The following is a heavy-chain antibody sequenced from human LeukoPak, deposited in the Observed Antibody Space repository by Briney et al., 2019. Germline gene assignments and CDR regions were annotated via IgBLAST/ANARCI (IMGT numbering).Heavy chain of an antibody. J-gene: IGHJ4*02. CDR2: INPNSGGT. V-gene: IGHV1-2*02. CDR3: ARGIFDDFWSGYLLSFYFDY. D-gene: IGHD3-3*01. CDR1: GYTFTGYY. Sequence: ASVKVSCKASGYTFTGYYMHWVRQAPGQGVEWMGWINPNSGGTNYAQKFQGRVTMTRDTPISTAYMELSRLRSDDTAVYYCARGIFDDFWSGYLLSFYFDYWGQGTLVTVSS.